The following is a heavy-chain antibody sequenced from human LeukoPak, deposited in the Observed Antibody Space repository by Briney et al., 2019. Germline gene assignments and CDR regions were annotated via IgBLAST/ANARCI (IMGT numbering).Heavy chain of an antibody. D-gene: IGHD3-10*01. Sequence: PGGSLRLSCAASGFTFSSYWMHWVRQAPGKGLVWVSRINSDGSSTYYADSVKGRFTISRDNSKNTLYLQMNSLRAEDTAVYYCAKMYGSGSYSVWYFDYWGQGTLVTVSS. V-gene: IGHV3-74*01. J-gene: IGHJ4*02. CDR3: AKMYGSGSYSVWYFDY. CDR1: GFTFSSYW. CDR2: INSDGSST.